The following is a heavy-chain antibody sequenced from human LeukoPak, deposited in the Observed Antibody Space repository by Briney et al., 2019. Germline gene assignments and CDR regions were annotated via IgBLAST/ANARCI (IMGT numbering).Heavy chain of an antibody. J-gene: IGHJ5*02. V-gene: IGHV1-46*01. D-gene: IGHD5-24*01. CDR3: ATDHSMANTAWWFDP. CDR2: INPSGTGT. CDR1: GYTITNNY. Sequence: ASVTVSCTASGYTITNNYMHWVRQAPGQGLEWMGVINPSGTGTSYAQKFQGRITMSRDTSTSTVYMELSSLRSEDTALYYCATDHSMANTAWWFDPWGQGTLVTVSS.